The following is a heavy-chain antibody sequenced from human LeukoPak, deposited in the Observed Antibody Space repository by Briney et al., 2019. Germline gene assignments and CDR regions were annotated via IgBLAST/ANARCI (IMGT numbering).Heavy chain of an antibody. CDR1: GFTFSSYG. D-gene: IGHD3-16*01. CDR2: IRYDGSNK. V-gene: IGHV3-30*02. CDR3: AKTGYDYVWGIIDY. J-gene: IGHJ4*02. Sequence: GGSLRLSCAASGFTFSSYGMHWVRQAPGKGLEWVAFIRYDGSNKYYADSVKGRFTISRDNSKNTLYLQMNSPRAEDTAVYYCAKTGYDYVWGIIDYWGQGTLVTVSS.